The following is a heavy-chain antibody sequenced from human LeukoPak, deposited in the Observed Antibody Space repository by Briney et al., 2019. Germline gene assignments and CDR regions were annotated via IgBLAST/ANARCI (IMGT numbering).Heavy chain of an antibody. D-gene: IGHD2-2*01. CDR1: GFTFNTYY. V-gene: IGHV3-7*01. J-gene: IGHJ4*02. CDR2: INQDGSEN. Sequence: GGSLRLSCAASGFTFNTYYMTWVRQAPGKGLEWVAGINQDGSENDYMDSVKCRFTISRDNSRNSLYLLMNSLSAEDTAVYFCARERYCTSATCYVGVPFDSWGQGTLVTVSS. CDR3: ARERYCTSATCYVGVPFDS.